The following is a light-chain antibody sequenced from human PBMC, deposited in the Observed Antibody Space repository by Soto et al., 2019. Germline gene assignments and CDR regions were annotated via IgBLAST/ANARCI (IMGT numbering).Light chain of an antibody. CDR2: AAS. Sequence: DIPLTQSPSSLYASVGDRVTISCRASQDIRNFLGWYQQKPGQPPKVLIYAASTLQSGLPSRFSGSGSRTDFPLTITRLQPEDVATYYCQNQNGLPPITFGPGTK. V-gene: IGKV1-27*01. J-gene: IGKJ3*01. CDR1: QDIRNF. CDR3: QNQNGLPPIT.